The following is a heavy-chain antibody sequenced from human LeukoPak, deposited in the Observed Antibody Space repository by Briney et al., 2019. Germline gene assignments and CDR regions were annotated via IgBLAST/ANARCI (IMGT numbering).Heavy chain of an antibody. V-gene: IGHV7-4-1*02. CDR1: GYTFTGYH. J-gene: IGHJ6*02. CDR2: INTNTGNP. D-gene: IGHD2-2*01. CDR3: ARDPDATAYYYYGMDV. Sequence: GTSVKVSCKASGYTFTGYHMHWVRQAPGQGLEWMGWINTNTGNPTYAQGFTGRFVFSLDTSVSTAYLQISSLKAEDTAVYYCARDPDATAYYYYGMDVWGQGTTVTVSS.